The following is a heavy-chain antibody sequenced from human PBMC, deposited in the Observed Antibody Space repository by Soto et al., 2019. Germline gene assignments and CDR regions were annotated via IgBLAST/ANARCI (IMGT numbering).Heavy chain of an antibody. CDR2: IDPSNSKT. CDR1: GYTFPSYQ. V-gene: IGHV1-46*01. CDR3: ARELGQ. Sequence: QVHLVQSGAEVRKSGASVRVSCKASGYTFPSYQIHWVHQAPGQGLEWMGVIDPSNSKTIYAQNFQGRVTMTRDTSTSTAYLELSSLRSEDTALYYCARELGQWGQGTLVTVSS. J-gene: IGHJ4*02.